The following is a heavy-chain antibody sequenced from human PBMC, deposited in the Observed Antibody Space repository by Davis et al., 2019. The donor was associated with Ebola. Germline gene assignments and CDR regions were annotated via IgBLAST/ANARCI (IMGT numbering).Heavy chain of an antibody. J-gene: IGHJ3*02. V-gene: IGHV3-23*01. Sequence: GSLRLSCAASGFTFTNYSMSWVRQPPGKGLEWVAAITGTGGDTYYADAVKGRFALSRDNSRGTLYLQMNSLSVEDSAIYYCVKDSSNIWFDIWGQGTLVTVSS. CDR3: VKDSSNIWFDI. D-gene: IGHD2/OR15-2a*01. CDR1: GFTFTNYS. CDR2: ITGTGGDT.